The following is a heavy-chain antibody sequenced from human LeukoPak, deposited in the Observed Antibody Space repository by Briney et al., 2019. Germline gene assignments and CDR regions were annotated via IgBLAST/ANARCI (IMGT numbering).Heavy chain of an antibody. CDR1: GGSISSYY. CDR3: ARYSYGYNAFDI. V-gene: IGHV4-59*12. J-gene: IGHJ3*02. D-gene: IGHD5-18*01. Sequence: KPSETLSLTCTVSGGSISSYYWSWIRQPPGKGLEWIGYIYYSGSTNYNPSLKSRVTISVDTSKNQFSLKLSSVTAADTAVYYCARYSYGYNAFDIWGQGTMVTVSS. CDR2: IYYSGST.